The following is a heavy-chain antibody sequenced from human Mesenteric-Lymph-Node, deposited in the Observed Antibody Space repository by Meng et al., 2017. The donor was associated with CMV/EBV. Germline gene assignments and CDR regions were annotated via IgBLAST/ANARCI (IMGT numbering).Heavy chain of an antibody. D-gene: IGHD2-15*01. CDR3: ASGVGVGMDV. V-gene: IGHV3-53*01. J-gene: IGHJ6*02. CDR2: LYSVGTT. Sequence: GGSLRLSCSASGFSVSNNFMNWVRQAPGKGLEWVAVLYSVGTTVYVDSVKGRFTISRDNAKNSLYLQMNSLRAEDTAVYYCASGVGVGMDVWGQGTTVTVSS. CDR1: GFSVSNNF.